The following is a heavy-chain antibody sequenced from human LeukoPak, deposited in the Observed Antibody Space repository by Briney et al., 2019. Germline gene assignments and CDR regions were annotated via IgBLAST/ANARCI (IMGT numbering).Heavy chain of an antibody. CDR3: ARVNYDYVWGSPDFDY. V-gene: IGHV1-18*01. D-gene: IGHD3-16*01. J-gene: IGHJ4*02. CDR2: ISAYNGNT. Sequence: ASVKVSCKASGYTFTSYGISWVRQAPGQGLEWMGCISAYNGNTNYAQKLQGRVTMTTDTSTSTAYMELRSLRSDDTAVYYCARVNYDYVWGSPDFDYWGQGTLVTVSS. CDR1: GYTFTSYG.